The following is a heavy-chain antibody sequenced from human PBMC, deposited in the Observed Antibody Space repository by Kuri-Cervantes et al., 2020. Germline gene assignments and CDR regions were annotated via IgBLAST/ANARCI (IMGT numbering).Heavy chain of an antibody. CDR2: INHSGST. CDR3: ARVIPRGNSGYDSRARGAFDI. CDR1: GGSISSYY. Sequence: ESLKISCTVSGGSISSYYWSWIRQPPGKGLEWIGEINHSGSTNYNPSLKSRVTISVDTSKNQFSLKLSSVTAADTAVYYCARVIPRGNSGYDSRARGAFDIWGQGTMVTVSS. V-gene: IGHV4-34*01. D-gene: IGHD5-12*01. J-gene: IGHJ3*02.